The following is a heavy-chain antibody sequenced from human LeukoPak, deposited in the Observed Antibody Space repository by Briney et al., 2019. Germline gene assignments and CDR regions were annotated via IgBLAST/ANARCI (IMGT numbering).Heavy chain of an antibody. D-gene: IGHD1/OR15-1a*01. CDR2: ISSSSGII. J-gene: IGHJ5*02. CDR1: GYTFSNYN. V-gene: IGHV3-48*04. Sequence: PGGSLRLSCAASGYTFSNYNMNWVRQAPGRALEWVSYISSSSGIIYYADSVKGRFTISRDNAKNSLYLQMDSLRVEDTAVYYCATDFNKGFDPWGQGTLVTVSS. CDR3: ATDFNKGFDP.